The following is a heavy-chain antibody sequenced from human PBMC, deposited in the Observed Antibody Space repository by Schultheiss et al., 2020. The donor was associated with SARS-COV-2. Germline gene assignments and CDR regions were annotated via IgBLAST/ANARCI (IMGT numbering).Heavy chain of an antibody. CDR1: GFTFSSYG. CDR3: ARDPAVGYSAAAGPYYYYYYMDV. D-gene: IGHD6-13*01. CDR2: IWYDGSNK. J-gene: IGHJ6*03. Sequence: GGSLRLSCAASGFTFSSYGMHWVRQAPGKGLEWVAVIWYDGSNKYYADSVKGRFTISRDNSKNTLYLQMNSLRAEDTAVYYCARDPAVGYSAAAGPYYYYYYMDVWGKGTTVTVSS. V-gene: IGHV3-33*01.